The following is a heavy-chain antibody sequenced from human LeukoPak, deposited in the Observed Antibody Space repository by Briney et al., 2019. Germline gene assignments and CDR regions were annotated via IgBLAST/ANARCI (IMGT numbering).Heavy chain of an antibody. CDR3: VRIRGFGADYYYYYMDV. V-gene: IGHV4-39*07. D-gene: IGHD3-10*01. CDR2: IYYSGST. CDR1: GGSISSSSYY. Sequence: SETLSLTCTVSGGSISSSSYYWGWIRQPPGKGLEGIGSIYYSGSTYYNPSLKSRVTISVDTSKNQFSLKLSSVTAADTAVYYCVRIRGFGADYYYYYMDVWGKGSTVTVSS. J-gene: IGHJ6*03.